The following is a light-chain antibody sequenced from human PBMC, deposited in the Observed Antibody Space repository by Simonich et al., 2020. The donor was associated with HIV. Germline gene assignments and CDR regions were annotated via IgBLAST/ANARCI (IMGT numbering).Light chain of an antibody. CDR3: QQAIGFPRT. CDR2: AAS. J-gene: IGKJ1*01. V-gene: IGKV1-12*01. Sequence: DIQMTQSPSSVSASVGDRVTIPCRASQGISSWLAWYQHKPGKAPKLMMYAASTLQSGVPSRFSGSGSGTKFTLTITSLQPEDFATYYCQQAIGFPRTFGQGTKVEVK. CDR1: QGISSW.